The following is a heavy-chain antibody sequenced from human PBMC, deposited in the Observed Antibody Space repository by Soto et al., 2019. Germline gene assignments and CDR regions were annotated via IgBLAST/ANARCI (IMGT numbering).Heavy chain of an antibody. J-gene: IGHJ3*02. CDR2: ISGSGGST. CDR3: AKDYYDSSGYYHDAFDI. CDR1: GFTFSSYA. V-gene: IGHV3-23*01. D-gene: IGHD3-22*01. Sequence: GGSLRLSCAASGFTFSSYAMSWVRQAPGKGLEWVSAISGSGGSTYYADSVKGRFTISRDNSKNTLYLQMNSLRPEDTAVYYCAKDYYDSSGYYHDAFDIWGQGTMVTVSS.